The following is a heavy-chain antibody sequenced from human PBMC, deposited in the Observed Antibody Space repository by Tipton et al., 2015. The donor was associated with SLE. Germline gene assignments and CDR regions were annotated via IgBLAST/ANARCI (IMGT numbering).Heavy chain of an antibody. Sequence: GSLRLSCAASGFIFNNYWMSWVRQAPGKGLECVANIKQDGSDKFYVDSVKGRFTISRDNAKMYLQMNSLRAEDTAVYFCARDARWRSESVYKGGYYYGMDAWGQGTTVTVSS. J-gene: IGHJ6*02. CDR2: IKQDGSDK. CDR3: ARDARWRSESVYKGGYYYGMDA. V-gene: IGHV3-7*01. CDR1: GFIFNNYW. D-gene: IGHD5/OR15-5a*01.